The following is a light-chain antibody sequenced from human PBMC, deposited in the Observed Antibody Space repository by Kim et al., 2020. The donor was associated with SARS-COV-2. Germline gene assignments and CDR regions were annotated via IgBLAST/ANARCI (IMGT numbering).Light chain of an antibody. CDR2: GAS. CDR3: QQYGSSSWT. Sequence: SPGERATLSCRASQSVSSSYLAWYQQKPGQAPRLLIYGASSRATGIPDRFSGSGSGTDFTLTISRLDPEDFAVYYCQQYGSSSWTFGQGTKVDIK. CDR1: QSVSSSY. V-gene: IGKV3-20*01. J-gene: IGKJ1*01.